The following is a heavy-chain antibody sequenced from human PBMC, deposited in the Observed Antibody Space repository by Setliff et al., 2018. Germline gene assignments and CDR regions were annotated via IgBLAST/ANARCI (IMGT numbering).Heavy chain of an antibody. D-gene: IGHD3-22*01. CDR1: GYTFTSSG. J-gene: IGHJ4*02. CDR3: ARGYYDSYARYYVVGDY. Sequence: ASVKVSCKASGYTFTSSGISWVRQAPGQGLEWMGWTSVYNGNANYAQKLQGRLTMTRDTSTSTVYMELSSLRTEDTAVYYCARGYYDSYARYYVVGDYWGQGTPVTVS. V-gene: IGHV1-18*01. CDR2: TSVYNGNA.